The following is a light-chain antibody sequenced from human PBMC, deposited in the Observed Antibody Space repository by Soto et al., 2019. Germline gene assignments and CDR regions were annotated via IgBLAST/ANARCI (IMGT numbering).Light chain of an antibody. V-gene: IGKV1-5*01. CDR2: DAS. J-gene: IGKJ2*01. CDR1: QNISVW. Sequence: DIPMTQSPCTLSASVGDGVTITCRASQNISVWLAWYQQRPGKAPKFLIYDASSLETGVPSRFSGSGSGTEFTLTIRSLQPDDFATYYCQQYDSSSPTFGQGTKLEIK. CDR3: QQYDSSSPT.